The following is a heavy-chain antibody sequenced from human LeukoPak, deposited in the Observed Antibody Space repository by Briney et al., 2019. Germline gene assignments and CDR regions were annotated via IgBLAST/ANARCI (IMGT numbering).Heavy chain of an antibody. CDR2: IYSGGST. CDR3: ARDAQRSTRWGYYYYYGMDV. V-gene: IGHV3-53*01. CDR1: GFTVSSNY. J-gene: IGHJ6*02. Sequence: GGSLRLSCAGSGFTVSSNYMSWVRQAPGKGLEWVSVIYSGGSTYYADSVKGRFTISRDNSKDTLYLQMNSLRAEDTAVYYCARDAQRSTRWGYYYYYGMDVWGQGTTVTVSS. D-gene: IGHD2-2*01.